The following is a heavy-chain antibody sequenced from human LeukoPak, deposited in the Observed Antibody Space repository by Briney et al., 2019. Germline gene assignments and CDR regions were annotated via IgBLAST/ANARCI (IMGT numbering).Heavy chain of an antibody. CDR2: INHSGST. CDR1: GGSFSGYY. CDR3: ARRVQLWFRAYYYYYMDV. J-gene: IGHJ6*03. V-gene: IGHV4-34*01. D-gene: IGHD5-18*01. Sequence: PSETLSLTCAVYGGSFSGYYWSWIRQPPGKGLEWIGEINHSGSTNYNPSLKSRVTISVDTSKNQFSLKLSSVTAADTAVYYCARRVQLWFRAYYYYYMDVRGKGTTVTVSS.